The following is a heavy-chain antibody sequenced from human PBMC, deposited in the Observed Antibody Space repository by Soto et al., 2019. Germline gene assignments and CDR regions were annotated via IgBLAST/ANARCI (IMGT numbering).Heavy chain of an antibody. J-gene: IGHJ4*02. CDR1: GFTFSSYA. Sequence: EVQVLESGGGLVQPGGSLRLSCAASGFTFSSYAMSWVRQGPGKGLEWVSAISESGGSTYYADSGKGRFTISRDNSKNTLYLQMNSLRVEDTAVYYCAKPSTRYCGGDCSWDYWGQGTLVTVSS. CDR2: ISESGGST. V-gene: IGHV3-23*01. CDR3: AKPSTRYCGGDCSWDY. D-gene: IGHD2-21*02.